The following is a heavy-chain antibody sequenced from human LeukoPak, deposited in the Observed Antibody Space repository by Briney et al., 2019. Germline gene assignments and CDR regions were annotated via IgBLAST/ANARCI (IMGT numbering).Heavy chain of an antibody. V-gene: IGHV4-34*01. D-gene: IGHD3-3*01. CDR3: AREVSTVFWSGPDI. CDR2: INHSGST. Sequence: PSETLSLTCAVYGGSFSGYYWSWIRQPPGKGLEWIGEINHSGSTNYNPSLKSRVTISVDTSKNQFSLKLSSVTAADTAVYYCAREVSTVFWSGPDIWAQGTLVTVSS. CDR1: GGSFSGYY. J-gene: IGHJ4*02.